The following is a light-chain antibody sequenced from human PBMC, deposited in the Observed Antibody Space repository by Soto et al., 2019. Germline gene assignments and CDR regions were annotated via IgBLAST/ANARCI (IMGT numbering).Light chain of an antibody. CDR2: DSN. CDR3: ATWDSSLTGEV. J-gene: IGLJ2*01. V-gene: IGLV1-51*01. CDR1: SFNIGNNY. Sequence: QSVLTQPPSVSAAPGQKVTISCSGSSFNIGNNYVSWFQQLPGTAPKLLIYDSNKRPSGIPDRFSDSKSGTSATLDITGLQTGDEADYYCATWDSSLTGEVFGGGTKLTVL.